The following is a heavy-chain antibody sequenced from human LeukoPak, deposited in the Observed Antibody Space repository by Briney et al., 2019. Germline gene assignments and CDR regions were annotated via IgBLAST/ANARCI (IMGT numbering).Heavy chain of an antibody. CDR2: INSDGSST. Sequence: GGSLRLSCAASGFIFSSYWMHWVRQAPGKGLVWVSRINSDGSSTSYADSVKGRFTISRDNAKNTLYLQMNSLRVEDTAVYYCARRVVVPAAPYYFDYWGQGTLVTVSS. V-gene: IGHV3-74*01. CDR1: GFIFSSYW. D-gene: IGHD2-2*01. J-gene: IGHJ4*02. CDR3: ARRVVVPAAPYYFDY.